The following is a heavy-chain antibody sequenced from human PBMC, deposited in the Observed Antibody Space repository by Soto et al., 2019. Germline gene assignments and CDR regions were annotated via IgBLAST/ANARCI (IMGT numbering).Heavy chain of an antibody. D-gene: IGHD3-9*01. V-gene: IGHV3-30*03. CDR1: GFTFSSYG. CDR2: ISYDGSNK. CDR3: AREYYDILTGYYYFDY. J-gene: IGHJ4*02. Sequence: QVQLVESGGGVVQPGRSLRLSCAASGFTFSSYGMHWVRQAPGKGLEWVAVISYDGSNKYYADSVKGRFTISRDNSKNALYLQMNGLRAEDTAVYYCAREYYDILTGYYYFDYWGQGTLVTVSS.